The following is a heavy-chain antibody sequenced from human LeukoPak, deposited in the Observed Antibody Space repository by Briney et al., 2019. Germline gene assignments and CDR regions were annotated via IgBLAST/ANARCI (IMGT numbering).Heavy chain of an antibody. D-gene: IGHD5-12*01. CDR3: AREEWLEEDNWFDP. V-gene: IGHV4-59*01. J-gene: IGHJ5*02. CDR1: GGSISNYY. CDR2: IYYSGST. Sequence: SETLSLTCTVSGGSISNYYWSWIRQPPGRGLEWIGYIYYSGSTNYNPSLKSRVTISVDTSKNQFSLKLSSVTAADTAVYYCAREEWLEEDNWFDPWGQGTLVTVSS.